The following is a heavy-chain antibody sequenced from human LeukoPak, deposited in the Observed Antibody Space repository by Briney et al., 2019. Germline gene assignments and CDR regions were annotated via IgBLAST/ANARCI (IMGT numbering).Heavy chain of an antibody. Sequence: ASVKVSCKASGYTFTGYYMHWVRQAPGQGLEWMGWIDPNSGGTYYAQKFQGRVTMTRDTSITTVYLELSRLRSDGTAVYYCARDLWGYSYGPPGDYWGQGTLVTVSS. CDR3: ARDLWGYSYGPPGDY. V-gene: IGHV1-2*02. CDR2: IDPNSGGT. CDR1: GYTFTGYY. D-gene: IGHD5-18*01. J-gene: IGHJ4*02.